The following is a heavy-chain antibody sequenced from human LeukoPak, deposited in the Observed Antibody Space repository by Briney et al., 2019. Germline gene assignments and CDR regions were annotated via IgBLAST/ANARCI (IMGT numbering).Heavy chain of an antibody. J-gene: IGHJ4*02. Sequence: GGSLRLSCAASGFTFSNYGLHWVRQAPGKGLEYVSAISSNGGTTYYANSVKGRFTISRGNSKNTLYLQMGSLRAEDVAVYYCATGYDNSGYYQYWGQGTLVTVSS. CDR2: ISSNGGTT. D-gene: IGHD3-22*01. CDR1: GFTFSNYG. V-gene: IGHV3-64*01. CDR3: ATGYDNSGYYQY.